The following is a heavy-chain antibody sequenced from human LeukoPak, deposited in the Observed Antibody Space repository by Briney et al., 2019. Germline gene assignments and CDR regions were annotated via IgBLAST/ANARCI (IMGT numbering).Heavy chain of an antibody. D-gene: IGHD3-16*01. Sequence: SETLSLTCTVSGGSISSSSYYWGWIRQPPGKGLEWIGSIYYSGSTYYNPSLKSRVTISVDTSKNQFSLKLSSVTAADTAVYYCAAWGNYGNFDYWGQGTLVTVSS. CDR1: GGSISSSSYY. V-gene: IGHV4-39*07. J-gene: IGHJ4*02. CDR3: AAWGNYGNFDY. CDR2: IYYSGST.